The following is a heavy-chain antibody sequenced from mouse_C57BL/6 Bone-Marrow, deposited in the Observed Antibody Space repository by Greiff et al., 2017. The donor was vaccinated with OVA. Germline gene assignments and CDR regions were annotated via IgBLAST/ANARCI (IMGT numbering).Heavy chain of an antibody. J-gene: IGHJ4*01. V-gene: IGHV14-2*01. CDR3: ARDGLVSIRPMDY. D-gene: IGHD2-12*01. Sequence: VQLQQSGAELVKPGASVKLSCTASGFNIKDYYMHWVKQRTEQGLEWIGRIDPEDGATTYAPKFQGKATITAATSSNTAYLQLSSLTAEDTAVYYCARDGLVSIRPMDYWGQGTSVTVSS. CDR1: GFNIKDYY. CDR2: IDPEDGAT.